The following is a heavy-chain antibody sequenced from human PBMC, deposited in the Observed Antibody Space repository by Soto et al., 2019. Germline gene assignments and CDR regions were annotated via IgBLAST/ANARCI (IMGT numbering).Heavy chain of an antibody. Sequence: GGSLRLSCAASGFTFSSYAMSWVRQAPGKGLEWVSAISGSGGSTYYADSVKGRFTISRDNSKNTLYLQMNSLRAEDTAVYYCAKGGDFWSGYESYYYYMDVWGKGTTVTVSS. CDR2: ISGSGGST. CDR3: AKGGDFWSGYESYYYYMDV. CDR1: GFTFSSYA. J-gene: IGHJ6*03. D-gene: IGHD3-3*01. V-gene: IGHV3-23*01.